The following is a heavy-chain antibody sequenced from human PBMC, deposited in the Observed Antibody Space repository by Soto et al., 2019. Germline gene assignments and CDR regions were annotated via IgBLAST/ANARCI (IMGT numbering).Heavy chain of an antibody. J-gene: IGHJ6*02. CDR1: GGSFSGYY. CDR2: INHSGST. D-gene: IGHD3-9*01. CDR3: ARQRYYDILTGYSYYYYGMDV. V-gene: IGHV4-34*01. Sequence: SETLSLTCAVYGGSFSGYYWSWIRQPPGKGLEWIGEINHSGSTNYNPSLKSRVTISVDTSKNQFSLKLSSVTAADTAVYYCARQRYYDILTGYSYYYYGMDVWGQGTTVTSP.